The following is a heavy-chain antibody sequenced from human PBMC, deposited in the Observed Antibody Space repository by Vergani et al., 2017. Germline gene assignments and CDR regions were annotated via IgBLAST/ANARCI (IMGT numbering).Heavy chain of an antibody. CDR1: GYTFTSYG. J-gene: IGHJ4*02. D-gene: IGHD3-10*01. CDR2: ISAYNGNT. Sequence: QVQLVQSGAEVKKPGASVKVSCKASGYTFTSYGISWVRQAPGQGLEWMGWISAYNGNTNYAQKLQGRVTMTTDTSTSTAYMELRSLISDDTAVDYCARDLLDYYGSGSYRYFDYWGQGTLVTVSS. CDR3: ARDLLDYYGSGSYRYFDY. V-gene: IGHV1-18*01.